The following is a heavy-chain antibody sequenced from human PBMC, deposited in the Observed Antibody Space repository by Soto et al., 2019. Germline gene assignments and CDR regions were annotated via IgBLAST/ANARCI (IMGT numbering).Heavy chain of an antibody. CDR1: GGSISSYY. V-gene: IGHV4-59*08. Sequence: SETLSLTCTVSGGSISSYYWSWIRQPPGKGLEWIGYIYYSGSTNYNPSLKSRVTISVDTSKNQFSLKLSSVTAADTAVYYCARVRYNWTYLSFDYWGKETLVTVSS. CDR3: ARVRYNWTYLSFDY. J-gene: IGHJ4*02. D-gene: IGHD1-7*01. CDR2: IYYSGST.